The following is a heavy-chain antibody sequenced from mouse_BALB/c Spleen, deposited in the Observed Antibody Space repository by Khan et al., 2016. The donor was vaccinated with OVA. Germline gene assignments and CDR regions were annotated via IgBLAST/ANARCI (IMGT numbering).Heavy chain of an antibody. CDR3: VANGSSSGWFTY. CDR2: INPNTDYT. V-gene: IGHV1-7*01. J-gene: IGHJ3*01. D-gene: IGHD1-1*01. Sequence: VQLQESGAELAKPGASVKMSCKASGFTFTSYWMHWLKQRPGQGLEWIGYINPNTDYTEYNQKFKDKATLTADKSSSTAYMQLTSLTSEDSAVYYCVANGSSSGWFTYWGRGTMVTVSA. CDR1: GFTFTSYW.